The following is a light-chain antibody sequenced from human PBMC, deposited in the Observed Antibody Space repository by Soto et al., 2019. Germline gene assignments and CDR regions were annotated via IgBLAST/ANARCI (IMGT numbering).Light chain of an antibody. Sequence: DIPMTQSPSSLSASVGARVSITCQASQDIRTSLSWFQQKPGRAPKLLIYGASYLETGVPSRFRGSGSRADFTFTLSSLLPEDHATYYCLLYHILPPCTFGPGDRVDV. J-gene: IGKJ3*01. V-gene: IGKV1-33*01. CDR2: GAS. CDR3: LLYHILPPCT. CDR1: QDIRTS.